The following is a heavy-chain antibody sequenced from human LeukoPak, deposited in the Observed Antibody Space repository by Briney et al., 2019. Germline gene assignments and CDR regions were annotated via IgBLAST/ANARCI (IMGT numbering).Heavy chain of an antibody. V-gene: IGHV3-23*01. D-gene: IGHD5-12*01. CDR1: GFTFSSYP. Sequence: PGGSLRLSCAASGFTFSSYPMYWVRQAPGKGLEWVSVITQTGGVTYYSDSVKGRFTISRDNSENTLFLQMSSLTVEDPAVYYCAKGRRATTGPTHMDVWGKGTTVIVSS. CDR3: AKGRRATTGPTHMDV. CDR2: ITQTGGVT. J-gene: IGHJ6*03.